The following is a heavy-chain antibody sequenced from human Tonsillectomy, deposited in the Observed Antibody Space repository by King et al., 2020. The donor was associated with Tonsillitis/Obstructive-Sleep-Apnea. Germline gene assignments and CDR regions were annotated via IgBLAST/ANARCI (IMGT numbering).Heavy chain of an antibody. J-gene: IGHJ4*02. D-gene: IGHD4-17*01. V-gene: IGHV3-30*04. CDR2: ISHDASTS. CDR3: AREAGDYDLYFDY. CDR1: GFTFRRYA. Sequence: QVQLVESGGGVVQPGRSLRLSCAASGFTFRRYAIHWVRQAPGKGLEWVAVISHDASTSYYADSVKGRFTIFRDYSKNTVYLQVNSLRSEDTALYFCAREAGDYDLYFDYWGQGTLVTVSS.